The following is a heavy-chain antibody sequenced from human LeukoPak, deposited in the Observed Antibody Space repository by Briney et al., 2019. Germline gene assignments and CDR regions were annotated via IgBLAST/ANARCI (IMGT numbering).Heavy chain of an antibody. D-gene: IGHD3/OR15-3a*01. CDR3: ARDDVDEIDY. Sequence: GGSLRLSCAASGFTFSSYSMNWVRQAPGKGLEWASSISSSSSYIYYADSVKGRFTISRDNAKNSLYLQMNSLRAEDTAVYYCARDDVDEIDYWGQGTLVTVSS. CDR2: ISSSSSYI. CDR1: GFTFSSYS. J-gene: IGHJ4*02. V-gene: IGHV3-21*01.